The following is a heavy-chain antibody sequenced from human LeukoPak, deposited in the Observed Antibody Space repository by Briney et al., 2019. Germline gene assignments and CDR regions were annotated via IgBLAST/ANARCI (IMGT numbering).Heavy chain of an antibody. CDR3: ARVRQQLVKYYYYYYMDV. CDR2: IYYSGST. D-gene: IGHD6-13*01. CDR1: GGSISSYY. V-gene: IGHV4-59*01. J-gene: IGHJ6*03. Sequence: SETLSLTCTVSGGSISSYYWSWIRQPPGKGLEWIGYIYYSGSTNYNPSLKSRVTISVDTSKNHFSLKLSSVTAADTAVYYCARVRQQLVKYYYYYYMDVWGKGTTVTVSS.